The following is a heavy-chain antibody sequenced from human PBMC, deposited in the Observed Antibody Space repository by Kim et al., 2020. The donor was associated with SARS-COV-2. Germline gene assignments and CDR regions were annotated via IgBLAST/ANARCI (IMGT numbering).Heavy chain of an antibody. CDR3: ARGRHLATRYFDY. Sequence: SETLSLTCTVSGGSISSGGHYWSWNRQHPGKGLEWIGYIYYTGSTYYNPSLLSRTTISVDTSKNQLSLKLSSVTVAASAVYNCARGRHLATRYFDYWGQGTLVTVSS. CDR1: GGSISSGGHY. J-gene: IGHJ4*02. D-gene: IGHD1-26*01. V-gene: IGHV4-31*03. CDR2: IYYTGST.